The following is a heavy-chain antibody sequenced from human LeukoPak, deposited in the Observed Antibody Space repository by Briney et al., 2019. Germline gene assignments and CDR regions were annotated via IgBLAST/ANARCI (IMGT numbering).Heavy chain of an antibody. CDR2: ISSSSSYI. D-gene: IGHD3-22*01. CDR1: GFTFSSYS. Sequence: GGSLRLSCAASGFTFSSYSMNWVRQAPGKGLEWVSSISSSSSYIYYADSVKGRFTISRDNSKNTLYLQMNSLRAEDTAVYYCAKSYYDSSGYYHFDYWGQGTLVTVSS. V-gene: IGHV3-21*04. J-gene: IGHJ4*02. CDR3: AKSYYDSSGYYHFDY.